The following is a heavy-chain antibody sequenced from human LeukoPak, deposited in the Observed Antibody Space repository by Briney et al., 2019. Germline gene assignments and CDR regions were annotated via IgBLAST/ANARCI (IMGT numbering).Heavy chain of an antibody. Sequence: GGSLRLSCAASGFTFTTYAMNWVRQAPGTGLEWVSVISGSGGSTYYADSVKGRFTISRDNSKNTLYLEVNSLRAEDTAVYYCSTAFYFDSSGPYWYFDLWGRGTLVTVSS. CDR3: STAFYFDSSGPYWYFDL. J-gene: IGHJ2*01. CDR2: ISGSGGST. V-gene: IGHV3-23*01. D-gene: IGHD3-22*01. CDR1: GFTFTTYA.